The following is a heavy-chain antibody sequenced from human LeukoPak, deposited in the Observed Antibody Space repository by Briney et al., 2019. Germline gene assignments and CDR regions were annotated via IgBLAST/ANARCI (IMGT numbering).Heavy chain of an antibody. Sequence: ASVTVSFTASGYTFTSYYMHWVRQAPGQGLEWMGIINPSGGSTSYAQKFQGRVTMTRDTSTSTVYMELGSLRSEDTAVYYCARDLADRWLGPDWYFDLWGRGTLVTVSS. CDR3: ARDLADRWLGPDWYFDL. J-gene: IGHJ2*01. CDR1: GYTFTSYY. CDR2: INPSGGST. D-gene: IGHD6-19*01. V-gene: IGHV1-46*01.